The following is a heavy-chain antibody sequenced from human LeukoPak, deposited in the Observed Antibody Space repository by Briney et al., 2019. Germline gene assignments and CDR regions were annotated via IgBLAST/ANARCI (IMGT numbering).Heavy chain of an antibody. D-gene: IGHD1-1*01. CDR1: GFTFSDNY. Sequence: TGGSLRLSCAASGFTFSDNYMSWIRQAPGKGLEWVSYISSSSSTIYYADSVKGRFTISRDNAKNSLYLQMNSLRAEDTAVYYCARGPPKLERRGNWFDPWGQGTLVTVSS. CDR2: ISSSSSTI. V-gene: IGHV3-11*04. CDR3: ARGPPKLERRGNWFDP. J-gene: IGHJ5*02.